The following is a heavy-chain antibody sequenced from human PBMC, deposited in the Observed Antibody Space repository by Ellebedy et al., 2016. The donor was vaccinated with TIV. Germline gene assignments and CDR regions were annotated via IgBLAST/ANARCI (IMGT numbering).Heavy chain of an antibody. J-gene: IGHJ4*02. V-gene: IGHV3-33*06. CDR2: IWQAGSNK. Sequence: GGSLRLXXAASGFSFNAIHWVRQAPGKGLEWVAMIWQAGSNKYYADSVKGRFAISRDNSKNTLYLQMNSLRAEDTAVYYCAKDTNGANSPVDYWGQGTLVTVSS. CDR1: GFSFNA. D-gene: IGHD1-1*01. CDR3: AKDTNGANSPVDY.